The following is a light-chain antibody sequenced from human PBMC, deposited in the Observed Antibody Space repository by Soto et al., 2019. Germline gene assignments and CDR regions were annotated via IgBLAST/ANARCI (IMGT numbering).Light chain of an antibody. CDR3: QTWGTAIHDVV. Sequence: QLVLTQSPSAPASLGASVKLTCTLSSGHINYAIAWHQQQPEKGPRYLMKLNTDGSHTKGDGIPDRFSGSSSGSERHLTISSLQSEDEADYYCQTWGTAIHDVVFGGGTKLTVL. CDR1: SGHINYA. V-gene: IGLV4-69*01. J-gene: IGLJ2*01. CDR2: LNTDGSH.